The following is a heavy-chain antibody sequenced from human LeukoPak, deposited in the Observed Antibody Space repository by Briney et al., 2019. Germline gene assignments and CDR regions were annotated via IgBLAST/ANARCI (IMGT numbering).Heavy chain of an antibody. V-gene: IGHV4-39*01. Sequence: PSETLSLTCTVSGGSISSSSYYWGWIRQPPGEGLEWIGSINYSGSTYYNPSLKSRVTISIDTSENQFSLKLASVTAADTAVYYCARQIGAGRWSFDYWGQGTLVTVSS. CDR2: INYSGST. CDR3: ARQIGAGRWSFDY. CDR1: GGSISSSSYY. D-gene: IGHD4-23*01. J-gene: IGHJ4*02.